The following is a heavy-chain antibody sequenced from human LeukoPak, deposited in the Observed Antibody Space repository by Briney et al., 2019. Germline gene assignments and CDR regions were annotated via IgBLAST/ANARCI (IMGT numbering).Heavy chain of an antibody. Sequence: SETLSLTCAVYGGSFSGYYWSWIRQPPGKGLEWIGEINHSGSTNYNPSLKSRVTISVDTSKNQFSLKLSSVTAADTAVYYCARDRGVVTATYDAFDIWGQGTMVTVSS. CDR2: INHSGST. CDR3: ARDRGVVTATYDAFDI. J-gene: IGHJ3*02. D-gene: IGHD2-21*02. V-gene: IGHV4-34*01. CDR1: GGSFSGYY.